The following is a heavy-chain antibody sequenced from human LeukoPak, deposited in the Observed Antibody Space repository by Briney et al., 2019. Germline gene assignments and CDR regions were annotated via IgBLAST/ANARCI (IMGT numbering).Heavy chain of an antibody. CDR2: FSFSGAT. Sequence: PSETLSLTCTVAGGPISSYYWSWIRQPAGKGLEWIGRFSFSGATNYNPSLKSRVTMSVDTSKSEFSLNLNSVTAADTAVYYCTRSSGALDASDIWGQGTMVTISS. J-gene: IGHJ3*02. D-gene: IGHD6-25*01. CDR3: TRSSGALDASDI. CDR1: GGPISSYY. V-gene: IGHV4-4*07.